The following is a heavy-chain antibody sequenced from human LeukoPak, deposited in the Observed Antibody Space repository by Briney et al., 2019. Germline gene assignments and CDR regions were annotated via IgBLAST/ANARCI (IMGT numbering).Heavy chain of an antibody. V-gene: IGHV4-59*11. J-gene: IGHJ4*02. CDR3: ARVGRKQLWLGGIDY. CDR1: GGSISGHY. CDR2: IYYSGST. D-gene: IGHD5-18*01. Sequence: KPSETLSLTCPVSGGSISGHYWSWIRPPPGKGLEWIGYIYYSGSTNYNPSLKSRVTISVDTSKNQFSLKPSSVTAADTAVYYCARVGRKQLWLGGIDYWGQGTLVTVSS.